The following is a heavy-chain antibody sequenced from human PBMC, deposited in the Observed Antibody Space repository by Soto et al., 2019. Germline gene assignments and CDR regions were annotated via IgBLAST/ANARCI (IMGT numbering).Heavy chain of an antibody. J-gene: IGHJ5*02. D-gene: IGHD3-16*01. Sequence: PGGSLRLSCAVSGFTFSSYSMNWVRQAPGKGLEWVSSISSSTTYIFYADSVKGRFTISRDNAKNSLYLEMNRLRVEDTAVYYCVGGGQLDPWGQGTLVTVPQ. CDR1: GFTFSSYS. V-gene: IGHV3-21*01. CDR2: ISSSTTYI. CDR3: VGGGQLDP.